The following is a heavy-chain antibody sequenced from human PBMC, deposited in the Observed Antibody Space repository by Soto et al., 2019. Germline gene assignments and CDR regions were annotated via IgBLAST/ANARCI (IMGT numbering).Heavy chain of an antibody. CDR3: QLEPGRLGTGGTAGYYRSETPGNCTNLEIYYYYYYGMDV. J-gene: IGHJ6*02. D-gene: IGHD1-1*01. CDR1: GGTFSSYA. V-gene: IGHV1-69*01. Sequence: QVQLVQSGAEVKKPGSSVKVSCKASGGTFSSYAISWVRQAPGQGLEWMGGIIPISDTTNYAQKFQGRVNPHHGSTNSPKEFPGKVHNSADRVKDTGQLEPGRLGTGGTAGYYRSETPGNCTNLEIYYYYYYGMDVWGQGTTVTVSS. CDR2: IIPISDTT.